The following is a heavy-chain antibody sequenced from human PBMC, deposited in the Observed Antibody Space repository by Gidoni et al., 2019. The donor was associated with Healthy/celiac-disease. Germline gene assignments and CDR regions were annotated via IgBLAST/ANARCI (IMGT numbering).Heavy chain of an antibody. V-gene: IGHV3-15*01. J-gene: IGHJ4*02. D-gene: IGHD2-2*01. CDR3: STADQGLFDY. CDR2: IKSKTDGGTT. Sequence: EVQLVESGGGLVKPGGSLRLSCVASGFTFSNAWMSWVRQAPGKGLEWVGRIKSKTDGGTTDYAAPVKGRFTISRDDSKNTLYLQMNTLKTEDTAVYYCSTADQGLFDYWGQGTLVTVSS. CDR1: GFTFSNAW.